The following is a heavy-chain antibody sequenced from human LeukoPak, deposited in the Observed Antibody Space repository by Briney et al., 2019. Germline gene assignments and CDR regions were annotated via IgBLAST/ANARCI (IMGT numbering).Heavy chain of an antibody. CDR1: GFTFSDYA. D-gene: IGHD6-19*01. J-gene: IGHJ4*02. V-gene: IGHV3-23*01. Sequence: PGGSLRLSCRASGFTFSDYAMSWVRQAPGKGLEWVSGISGSGGNTYYADAVKGRFTISRDNSKNTLYLQMNSLRADDTAVYYCANGYSSGGGFDYWGQGTLVTVSS. CDR2: ISGSGGNT. CDR3: ANGYSSGGGFDY.